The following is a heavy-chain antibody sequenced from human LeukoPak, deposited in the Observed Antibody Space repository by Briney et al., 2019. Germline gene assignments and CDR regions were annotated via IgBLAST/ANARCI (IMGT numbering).Heavy chain of an antibody. CDR1: GFTFSTYD. CDR2: ISYGGNTN. CDR3: ARDPHGYNSYFDY. V-gene: IGHV3-30*03. J-gene: IGHJ4*02. D-gene: IGHD5-24*01. Sequence: GGSLRLSCAASGFTFSTYDIHWVRQAPGKGLEWVAVISYGGNTNFYIDSVKGRFTISRDNSRNTVHLQMNSLRAGDTAVYYCARDPHGYNSYFDYWGQGTLVTVSS.